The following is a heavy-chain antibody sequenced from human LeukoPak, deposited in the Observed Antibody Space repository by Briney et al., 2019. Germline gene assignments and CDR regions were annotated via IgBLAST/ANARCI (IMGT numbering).Heavy chain of an antibody. Sequence: GGSLRLSCAASGFTFSAYWMHWVRQSPGKGLVWVSRINSDGSSTSYADSVKGRFTISRDIAKNTLYLQMNSLRAEDTAVYYCARVATTSSKWSLDYWGQGTLVTVSS. CDR3: ARVATTSSKWSLDY. D-gene: IGHD2-2*01. J-gene: IGHJ4*02. CDR1: GFTFSAYW. V-gene: IGHV3-74*01. CDR2: INSDGSST.